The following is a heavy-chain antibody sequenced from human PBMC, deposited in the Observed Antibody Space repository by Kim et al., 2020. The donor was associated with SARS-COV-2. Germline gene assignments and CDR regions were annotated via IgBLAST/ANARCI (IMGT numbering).Heavy chain of an antibody. V-gene: IGHV3-53*01. Sequence: GGSLRLSCAASGFTVSRNYMSWVRQAPGKGLEWVSVSYSGGSTYYADSVKGRFTISRDNSKNTLYLQMNSLRAEDTAVYYCARGLVGSSGGYGMDVWGQGTTVTVSS. J-gene: IGHJ6*02. CDR2: SYSGGST. CDR3: ARGLVGSSGGYGMDV. D-gene: IGHD6-13*01. CDR1: GFTVSRNY.